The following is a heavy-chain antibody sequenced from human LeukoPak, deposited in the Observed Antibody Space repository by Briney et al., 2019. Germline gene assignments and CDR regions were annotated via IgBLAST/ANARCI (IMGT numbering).Heavy chain of an antibody. Sequence: GGSLRLSCAASGSTFSNYAMSWVRQAPGKGLEWVANIKLDGSEKNYVDSVKGRFTISRDNTKNSLYLQMNSLRVEDTAVYYCAKLSLSGRSQSADYWGQGTLVTVSS. D-gene: IGHD3-10*01. J-gene: IGHJ4*02. CDR3: AKLSLSGRSQSADY. CDR1: GSTFSNYA. V-gene: IGHV3-7*03. CDR2: IKLDGSEK.